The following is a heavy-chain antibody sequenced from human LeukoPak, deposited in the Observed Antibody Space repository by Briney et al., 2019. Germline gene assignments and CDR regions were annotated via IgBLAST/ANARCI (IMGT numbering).Heavy chain of an antibody. CDR1: GFTFSTYS. V-gene: IGHV3-48*02. J-gene: IGHJ4*02. CDR2: ISSSSSAI. Sequence: GSLRLSCAASGFTFSTYSMNWVRQAPGKGLERVSYISSSSSAIYYADSVKGRFTVSRDNAKNSLYLQMNSLRDEDTGVYYCARGRDYWGQGTLVTVSS. CDR3: ARGRDY.